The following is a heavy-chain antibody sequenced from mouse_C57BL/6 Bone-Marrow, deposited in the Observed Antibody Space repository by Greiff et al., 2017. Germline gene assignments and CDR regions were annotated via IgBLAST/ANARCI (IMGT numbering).Heavy chain of an antibody. J-gene: IGHJ1*03. V-gene: IGHV1-85*01. D-gene: IGHD1-1*01. CDR1: GYTFTSYD. Sequence: QVQLQQSGPELVKPGASVKLSCKASGYTFTSYDINWVKQRPGQGLEWIGWIYPRDGSTKYNEKFKGKATLTVDTSSSTAYMELHSLTSEDSAVYYCARSYGSRDWYFDVWGTGTTVTVSS. CDR2: IYPRDGST. CDR3: ARSYGSRDWYFDV.